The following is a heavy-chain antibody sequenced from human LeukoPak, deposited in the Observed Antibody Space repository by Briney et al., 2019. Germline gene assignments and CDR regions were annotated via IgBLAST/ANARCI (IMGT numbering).Heavy chain of an antibody. V-gene: IGHV1-18*01. J-gene: IGHJ4*02. CDR2: LSAYNGNT. Sequence: ASVKPSCKPSGSPFTSSGTSSVRQAPGHGPEWMGWLSAYNGNTNYAQKLQGRVTMTTDTCASTAYMELRSLRSGDTAVYYCARDGVIVVVPAANGFDYWGQGTLVTVSS. D-gene: IGHD2-2*01. CDR1: GSPFTSSG. CDR3: ARDGVIVVVPAANGFDY.